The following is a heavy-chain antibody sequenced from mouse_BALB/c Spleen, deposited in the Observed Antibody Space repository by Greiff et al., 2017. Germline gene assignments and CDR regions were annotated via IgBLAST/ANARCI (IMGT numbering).Heavy chain of an antibody. J-gene: IGHJ3*01. Sequence: EVQLQQSGPELVKPGASVKIPCKASGYIFTDYNMDWVKQSHGKSLEWIGDINPNNGGTIYNQKFKGKATLTVDKSSSTAYMELRSLTSEDTAVYYCARLDYYGNYGFAYWGQGTLVTVSA. D-gene: IGHD2-1*01. CDR2: INPNNGGT. CDR1: GYIFTDYN. CDR3: ARLDYYGNYGFAY. V-gene: IGHV1-18*01.